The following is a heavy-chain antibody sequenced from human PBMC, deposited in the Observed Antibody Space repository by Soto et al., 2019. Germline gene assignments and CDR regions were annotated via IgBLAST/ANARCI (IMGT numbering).Heavy chain of an antibody. CDR2: IYYSGST. V-gene: IGHV4-30-4*01. CDR1: GGSISSGDYY. D-gene: IGHD5-12*01. Sequence: SETLSLTCTVSGGSISSGDYYWSWIRQPPGKGLEWIGYIYYSGSTYYKQSLKSRVNISVDTSKNQFSLKLSTVTAADTAVYYCARSGYDLSYYYYGMDVWGQGTTVTVSS. J-gene: IGHJ6*02. CDR3: ARSGYDLSYYYYGMDV.